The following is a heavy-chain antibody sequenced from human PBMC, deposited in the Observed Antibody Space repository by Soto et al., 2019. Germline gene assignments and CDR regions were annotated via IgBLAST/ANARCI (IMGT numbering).Heavy chain of an antibody. CDR2: INPNSGGT. V-gene: IGHV1-2*04. Sequence: ASVKVSCKASGYTFTGYYMHWVRQAPGQGLEWMGWINPNSGGTNYAQKFQGWVTMTRDTSISTAYMELSRLRSDDTAVYYCARPLGTGPNDAFDIWGQETMVTVSS. J-gene: IGHJ3*02. D-gene: IGHD1-1*01. CDR3: ARPLGTGPNDAFDI. CDR1: GYTFTGYY.